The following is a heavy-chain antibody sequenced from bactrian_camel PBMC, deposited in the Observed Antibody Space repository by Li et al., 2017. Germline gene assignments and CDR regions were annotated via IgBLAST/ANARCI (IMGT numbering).Heavy chain of an antibody. V-gene: IGHV3-2*01. Sequence: HVQLVESGGGLVQPGGSLRLSCAASRSTFSDYYMSWVRQAPGKGLEWLSSISSDGSNTYYADSVKGRFTISRDNAKNTLYLQLNSLKTEDTAMYYCTKRISVIGGNWGQNYWGQGTQVTVS. D-gene: IGHD8*01. CDR2: ISSDGSNT. CDR3: TKRISVIGGNWGQNY. J-gene: IGHJ4*01. CDR1: RSTFSDYY.